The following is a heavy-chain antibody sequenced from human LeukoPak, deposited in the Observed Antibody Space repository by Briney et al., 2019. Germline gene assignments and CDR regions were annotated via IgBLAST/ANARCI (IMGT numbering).Heavy chain of an antibody. J-gene: IGHJ4*02. CDR3: ARDLFGTAMVG. CDR1: GFTFSSYS. V-gene: IGHV3-48*01. Sequence: GSLRLSCAASGFTFSSYSMNWVRQAPGKGLEWVSYISSSSSTIYYADSVKGRFTISRDNAKNSLYLQMNSLRAEDTAVYYCARDLFGTAMVGWGQRTLVTVSS. CDR2: ISSSSSTI. D-gene: IGHD5-18*01.